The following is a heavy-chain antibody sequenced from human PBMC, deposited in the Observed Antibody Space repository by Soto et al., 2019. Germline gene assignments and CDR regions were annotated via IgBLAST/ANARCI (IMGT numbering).Heavy chain of an antibody. J-gene: IGHJ3*02. Sequence: GQSLKISCKGRVYSFTSYWIGWDRQMPEKGLQWMWIIYPGDSDTRYSPSFPGQVTISADKSISTAYLQWSSLKASDTAMYYCARTRGGSRGAGAFDIWGEGTMVTVSS. D-gene: IGHD3-10*01. CDR1: VYSFTSYW. CDR3: ARTRGGSRGAGAFDI. CDR2: IYPGDSDT. V-gene: IGHV5-51*01.